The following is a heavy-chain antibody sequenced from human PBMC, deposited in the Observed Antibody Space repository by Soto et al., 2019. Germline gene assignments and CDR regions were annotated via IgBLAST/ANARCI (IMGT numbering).Heavy chain of an antibody. Sequence: QVQLVESGGGVVQPGRSLRLSCAASGFTFSSYGMHWVRQAPGKGLEWVAVISYDGSNKYYADSVKGRFTISRDNSKNTLYLQMNSLRAEDTDVYYCAKDGRYYYDSSGYSAPDYWGQGTLVTVSS. CDR2: ISYDGSNK. D-gene: IGHD3-22*01. V-gene: IGHV3-30*18. J-gene: IGHJ4*02. CDR1: GFTFSSYG. CDR3: AKDGRYYYDSSGYSAPDY.